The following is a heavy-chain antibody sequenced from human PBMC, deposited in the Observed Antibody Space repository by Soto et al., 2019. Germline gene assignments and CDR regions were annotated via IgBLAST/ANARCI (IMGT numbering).Heavy chain of an antibody. V-gene: IGHV3-30-3*01. Sequence: PVGSLRLSCAACGFTFSIYAMHWVRHAPGKGLEWVAVISYDGSNKYYADSVKGRFTISRDNSKNTLYLQMNSLRAEDTAVYYCARARAATVTSSIFDYWGQGTLVTVS. CDR1: GFTFSIYA. J-gene: IGHJ4*02. D-gene: IGHD4-17*01. CDR2: ISYDGSNK. CDR3: ARARAATVTSSIFDY.